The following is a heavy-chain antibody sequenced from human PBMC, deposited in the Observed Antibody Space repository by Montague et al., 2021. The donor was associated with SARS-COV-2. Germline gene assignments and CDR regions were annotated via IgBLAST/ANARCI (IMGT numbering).Heavy chain of an antibody. V-gene: IGHV4-59*13. D-gene: IGHD5-24*01. J-gene: IGHJ5*02. CDR1: GGSISAYY. Sequence: SETLSLTCTVSGGSISAYYWSWIRQPPGKGLEWIGYIYYRGTTNYNPSLKSRVTFSVDTSKNQFSLKLISVTAADTAVYFCAREDRWNWFDPWGQGTLVTVSS. CDR2: IYYRGTT. CDR3: AREDRWNWFDP.